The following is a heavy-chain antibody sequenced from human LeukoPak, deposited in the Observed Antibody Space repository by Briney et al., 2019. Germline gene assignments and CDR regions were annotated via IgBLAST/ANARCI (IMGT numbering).Heavy chain of an antibody. CDR3: ARDTSPNYGDGPFDY. CDR2: INPNSGGT. D-gene: IGHD4-17*01. CDR1: GYTFTCYY. V-gene: IGHV1-2*02. J-gene: IGHJ4*02. Sequence: ASVQCSSKASGYTFTCYYMHWVRPAPGQGLEWMGWINPNSGGTNYAQKFQGRVTMTRDTSISTAYMELSRLRSDDTAVYYCARDTSPNYGDGPFDYWGQGTLVTVSS.